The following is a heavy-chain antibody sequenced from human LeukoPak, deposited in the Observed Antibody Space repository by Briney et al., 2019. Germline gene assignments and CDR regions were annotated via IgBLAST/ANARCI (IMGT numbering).Heavy chain of an antibody. J-gene: IGHJ4*02. CDR3: ARYNWGFS. V-gene: IGHV4-30-2*01. Sequence: PSQTLSLTCTVSGGSISSGGYYWSWIRQPPGKGLEWIGYIYHSGSTYYNPSLKSRVTISVDRFKNQFSLKLSPVTAADTAVYYCARYNWGFSWGQGTLVTVSS. D-gene: IGHD7-27*01. CDR1: GGSISSGGYY. CDR2: IYHSGST.